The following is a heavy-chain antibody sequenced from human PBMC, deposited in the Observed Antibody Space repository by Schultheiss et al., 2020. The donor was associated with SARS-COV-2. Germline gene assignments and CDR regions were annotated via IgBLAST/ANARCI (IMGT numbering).Heavy chain of an antibody. CDR3: ARVVAAAGPIMLDY. CDR2: ISAYNGNT. J-gene: IGHJ4*02. D-gene: IGHD6-13*01. CDR1: GYTFTSYG. Sequence: ALVKVSCKASGYTFTSYGISWVRQAPGQGLEWMGWISAYNGNTNYAQKLQGRVTMTTDTSTSTAYMELRSLRSDDTAVYYCARVVAAAGPIMLDYWGQGTLVTVSS. V-gene: IGHV1-18*01.